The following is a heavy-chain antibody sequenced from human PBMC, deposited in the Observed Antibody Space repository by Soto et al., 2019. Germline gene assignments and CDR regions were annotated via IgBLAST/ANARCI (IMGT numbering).Heavy chain of an antibody. CDR3: AREEPASRHHDY. J-gene: IGHJ4*02. D-gene: IGHD1-26*01. CDR2: VSHSGST. V-gene: IGHV4-34*02. CDR1: GGSFSDYY. Sequence: QVQLQQWGAGLLKPSETLSLTCAVYGGSFSDYYWSWIRQTPEKGLEWIGEVSHSGSTTYNPSLKNRVTIAIDTSKNQFSLTLSSVTAADTAFYFCAREEPASRHHDYWGQGNLVTVSS.